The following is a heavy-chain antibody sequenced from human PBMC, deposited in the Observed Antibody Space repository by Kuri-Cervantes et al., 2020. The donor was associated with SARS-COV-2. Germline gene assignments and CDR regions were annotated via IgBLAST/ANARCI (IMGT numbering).Heavy chain of an antibody. CDR1: GFTFSGYS. D-gene: IGHD6-13*01. J-gene: IGHJ4*02. CDR3: ARGLSSSFWYVFGC. Sequence: GGSLRLSCAASGFTFSGYSMNWVRQAPGKGLEWVSYISDDGTTTHYADSVKGRFTISRDNVKKSLDLQMSGLRDDDTAVYYCARGLSSSFWYVFGCWGQGTLVTVSS. V-gene: IGHV3-48*02. CDR2: ISDDGTTT.